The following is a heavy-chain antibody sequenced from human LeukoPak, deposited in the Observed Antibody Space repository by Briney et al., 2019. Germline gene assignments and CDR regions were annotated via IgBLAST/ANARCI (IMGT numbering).Heavy chain of an antibody. D-gene: IGHD3-10*01. CDR1: GGSISSYY. Sequence: SETLSLTCTVSGGSISSYYWSWIRQPPGKGLEWIGRIYASGSSSYNPSLKSRVTISLDTSENQFSLKLRSVTAADTAVYYCATNVGIGELFADSWGQGTLVTVSS. V-gene: IGHV4-4*08. CDR2: IYASGSS. J-gene: IGHJ4*02. CDR3: ATNVGIGELFADS.